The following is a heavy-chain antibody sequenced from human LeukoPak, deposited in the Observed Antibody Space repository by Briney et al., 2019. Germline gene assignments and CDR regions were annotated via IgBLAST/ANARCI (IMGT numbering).Heavy chain of an antibody. CDR3: AREVNYYDSSGYSQTYYWYFDL. J-gene: IGHJ2*01. D-gene: IGHD3-22*01. Sequence: PSETLSLTCTVSGGSISSYYWSWIRQPPGKGLEWIGCIYYSGSTNYNPSLKSRVTISVDTSKNQFSLKLSSVTAADTAVYYCAREVNYYDSSGYSQTYYWYFDLWGRGTLVTVSS. CDR1: GGSISSYY. V-gene: IGHV4-59*01. CDR2: IYYSGST.